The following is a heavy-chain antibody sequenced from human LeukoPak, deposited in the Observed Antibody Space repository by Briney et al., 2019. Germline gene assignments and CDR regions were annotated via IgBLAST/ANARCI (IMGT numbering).Heavy chain of an antibody. D-gene: IGHD7-27*01. CDR1: GYTFTSYD. CDR3: ARGPGDYYYYYGMDV. J-gene: IGHJ6*02. CDR2: MNPNSGNT. Sequence: ASVKVSCKASGYTFTSYDINWVRQATGQGLEWMGWMNPNSGNTGYAQKFQGRVTMTRNTSISTGYMELSSPRSEDTAVYYCARGPGDYYYYYGMDVWGQGTTVTASS. V-gene: IGHV1-8*01.